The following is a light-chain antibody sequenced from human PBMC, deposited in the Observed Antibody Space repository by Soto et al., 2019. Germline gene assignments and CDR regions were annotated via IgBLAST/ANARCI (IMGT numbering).Light chain of an antibody. CDR3: QQLNSSPFT. CDR1: QGISNY. V-gene: IGKV1-9*01. CDR2: AAS. J-gene: IGKJ3*01. Sequence: DIQLTQSPSFLSASVGDRVTITCRASQGISNYLAWYQQKPGKAPQLLIYAASTLQSGVPSRFSGGASGTEVTLTVSSLQPEDFATYCCQQLNSSPFTFGPGTKVDIK.